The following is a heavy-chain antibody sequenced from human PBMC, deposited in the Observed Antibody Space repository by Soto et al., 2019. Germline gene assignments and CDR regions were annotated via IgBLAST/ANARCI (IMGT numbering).Heavy chain of an antibody. Sequence: ASVKVSCKASGYTFTTYAMHWVRQAPGQRLEWLGWINAGNGNTKYSQKFQGRVTITRDTSASTAYMELSSLRSEDTAVYYCAREGYSYEGMDVWGQGTTVTVCS. J-gene: IGHJ6*02. CDR1: GYTFTTYA. D-gene: IGHD5-18*01. CDR2: INAGNGNT. CDR3: AREGYSYEGMDV. V-gene: IGHV1-3*01.